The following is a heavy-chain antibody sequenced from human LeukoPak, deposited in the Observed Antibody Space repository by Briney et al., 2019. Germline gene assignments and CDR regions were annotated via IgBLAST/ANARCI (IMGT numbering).Heavy chain of an antibody. J-gene: IGHJ4*02. D-gene: IGHD3-22*01. Sequence: GGSLRLSCAPSGFIFSNYGMSWVRQAPGGGLEWVSAIRANADTTCYADSVKGRFTIFRNNNKNMLYLQMNSLRVEDTAVYYCAKGHGDASGYYSFDSWGQGTLVPVSS. V-gene: IGHV3-23*01. CDR1: GFIFSNYG. CDR3: AKGHGDASGYYSFDS. CDR2: IRANADTT.